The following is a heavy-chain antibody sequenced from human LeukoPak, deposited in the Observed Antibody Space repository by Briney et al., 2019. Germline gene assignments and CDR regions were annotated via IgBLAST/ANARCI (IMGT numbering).Heavy chain of an antibody. CDR2: ISWNGGGM. Sequence: PGGSLRLSCAASGFTFDAYAMHWVRQAPGKGLEWVSGISWNGGGMGYAVSVKGRFTISRDNAKNSLYLQMNSLRDEDTALYYCAKDITGGRSSPCFDSWGQGTLVTVSS. J-gene: IGHJ4*02. V-gene: IGHV3-9*01. D-gene: IGHD6-6*01. CDR1: GFTFDAYA. CDR3: AKDITGGRSSPCFDS.